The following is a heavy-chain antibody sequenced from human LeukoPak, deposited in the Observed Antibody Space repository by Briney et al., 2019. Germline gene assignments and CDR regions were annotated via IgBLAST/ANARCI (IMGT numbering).Heavy chain of an antibody. V-gene: IGHV5-51*01. D-gene: IGHD3-22*01. Sequence: GESLKISCKGSGYSFTSYWIGWVRQMPGKGLEWMGIIYPGDSDTRYSPSFQGQVTISADKSISTAYLQWSSLKASDRAMYYCARQPYYYDSSGYYFDYWGQGALVTVSS. CDR1: GYSFTSYW. CDR3: ARQPYYYDSSGYYFDY. CDR2: IYPGDSDT. J-gene: IGHJ4*02.